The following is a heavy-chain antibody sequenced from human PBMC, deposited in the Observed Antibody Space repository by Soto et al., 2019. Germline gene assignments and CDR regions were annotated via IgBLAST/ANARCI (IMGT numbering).Heavy chain of an antibody. V-gene: IGHV1-46*01. Sequence: QVHLVQSGAEVKKPGASVKVSCKASGYIFINYYIHWVRQAPGQGLEWIGIINPNGGSTNDAPKFRGRVTMDMDTCTSTVYMDLSSLRANDKAVYYFARVLASADYWGKGTLV. CDR2: INPNGGST. CDR3: ARVLASADY. D-gene: IGHD6-13*01. J-gene: IGHJ4*02. CDR1: GYIFINYY.